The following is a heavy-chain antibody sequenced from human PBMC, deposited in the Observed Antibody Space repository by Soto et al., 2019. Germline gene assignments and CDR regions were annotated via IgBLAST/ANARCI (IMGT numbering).Heavy chain of an antibody. CDR3: ARDIDDYGDVGDYYYYMDV. Sequence: QVQLVQSGAEVKKPGSSVKVSCKASGGTFSSYTISWVRQAPGQGLEWMGRIIPILGIANYAQKFQGRVMITADKSTSTAYMELSSLRSEDTAVYYCARDIDDYGDVGDYYYYMDVWGKGTTVTVSS. CDR2: IIPILGIA. CDR1: GGTFSSYT. J-gene: IGHJ6*03. V-gene: IGHV1-69*08. D-gene: IGHD4-17*01.